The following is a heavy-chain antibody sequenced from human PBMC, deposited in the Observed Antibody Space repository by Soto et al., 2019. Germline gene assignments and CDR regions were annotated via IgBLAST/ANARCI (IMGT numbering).Heavy chain of an antibody. CDR1: GFTFSSYA. J-gene: IGHJ4*02. CDR3: AKAPRVDSSGYYYYFDY. CDR2: ISGSGGST. V-gene: IGHV3-23*01. Sequence: GGSLRLSCAASGFTFSSYAMNWVRQAPGKGLEWVSAISGSGGSTYYAGSVKGRFTISRDNSKNTLYLQMNSLRAEDTAVYYCAKAPRVDSSGYYYYFDYWGQGTLVTVSS. D-gene: IGHD3-22*01.